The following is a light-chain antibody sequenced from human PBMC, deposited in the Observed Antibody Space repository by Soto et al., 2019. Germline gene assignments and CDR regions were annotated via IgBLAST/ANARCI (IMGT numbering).Light chain of an antibody. CDR2: AAS. J-gene: IGKJ2*01. CDR1: QGISSY. Sequence: AIRMTQSPSSFSSSTGDRVTITCRASQGISSYLAWYQQKPGKAPKLLIYAASTLQSGVPSRFSGSGSGTDFTLTISCLQSADFATYYCQQYYSYPPYTFGPGTKLEIK. CDR3: QQYYSYPPYT. V-gene: IGKV1-8*01.